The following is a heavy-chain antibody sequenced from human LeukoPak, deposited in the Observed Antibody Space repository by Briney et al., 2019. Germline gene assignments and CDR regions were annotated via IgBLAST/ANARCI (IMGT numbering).Heavy chain of an antibody. CDR3: ARGEYSRTGWFDP. Sequence: GGSLRLSCAASGFTFSSYAMSWVRQAPGKGLEWVSAISGSGGSTYYADSVKGRFTISRDNAKNSLYLQMNSLRAEDTAVYYCARGEYSRTGWFDPWGQGTLVTVSS. CDR1: GFTFSSYA. J-gene: IGHJ5*02. CDR2: ISGSGGST. D-gene: IGHD6-6*01. V-gene: IGHV3-23*01.